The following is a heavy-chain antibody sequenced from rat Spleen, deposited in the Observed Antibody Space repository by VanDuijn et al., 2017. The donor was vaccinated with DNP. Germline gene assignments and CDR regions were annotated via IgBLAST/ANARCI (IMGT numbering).Heavy chain of an antibody. D-gene: IGHD4-3*01. J-gene: IGHJ2*01. CDR2: IGSDGYAP. CDR3: VRWNSGHFDY. CDR1: GFTFSDYY. Sequence: EVQLVESGGGLVQPGRSLKLSCAASGFTFSDYYMAWVRQAPTKGLEWVAYIGSDGYAPYYDDSVMGRFTISRDNAKTTLYLQMNSLRSEDMATYYCVRWNSGHFDYWGQGVMVTVSS. V-gene: IGHV5-22*01.